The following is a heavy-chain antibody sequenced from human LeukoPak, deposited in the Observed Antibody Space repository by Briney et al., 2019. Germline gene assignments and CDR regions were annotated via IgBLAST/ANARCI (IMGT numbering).Heavy chain of an antibody. CDR3: TTDSTMIVVVPHDY. CDR1: GFTFSNAW. D-gene: IGHD3-22*01. J-gene: IGHJ4*02. V-gene: IGHV3-15*01. CDR2: IKSKTDGGTT. Sequence: GGSLRLSCAASGFTFSNAWMSWVRQAPGKGLEWVGRIKSKTDGGTTDYAAPVKGRFTISRDDSKNTLYLQMNSLKTEDTAVYYCTTDSTMIVVVPHDYWGQGTLVTVSS.